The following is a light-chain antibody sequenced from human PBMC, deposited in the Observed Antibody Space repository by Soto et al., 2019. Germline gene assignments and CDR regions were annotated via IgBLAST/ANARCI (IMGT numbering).Light chain of an antibody. CDR3: QQRSNWPVIT. V-gene: IGKV3D-20*02. J-gene: IGKJ5*01. CDR1: QSLSSSY. Sequence: EIVLTQSPGTLSLSPGERATLSCRASQSLSSSYLAWYQQKPGQAPRLLIYGTSIRATGTPARFSGSGAGTEFTLTISSLQSEDFAVYYCQQRSNWPVITFGQGTRLEIK. CDR2: GTS.